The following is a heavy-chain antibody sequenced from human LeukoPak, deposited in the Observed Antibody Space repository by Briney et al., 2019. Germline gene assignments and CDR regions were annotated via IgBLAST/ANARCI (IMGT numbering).Heavy chain of an antibody. CDR3: ASEILEYDAFDI. CDR1: GFTFSSYN. J-gene: IGHJ3*02. Sequence: GGSLRLSCAASGFTFSSYNMNWVRQAPGKGLEWVSSISSRSSYINYADSVKGRFTISRDNAKNSLYLQMNSLRAEDTAVYYCASEILEYDAFDIWGQGTMVTVSS. V-gene: IGHV3-21*01. CDR2: ISSRSSYI. D-gene: IGHD3-3*01.